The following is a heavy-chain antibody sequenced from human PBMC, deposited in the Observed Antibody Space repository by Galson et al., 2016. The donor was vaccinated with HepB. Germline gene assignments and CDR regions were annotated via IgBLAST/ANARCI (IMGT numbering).Heavy chain of an antibody. Sequence: SLRLSCAASGFTFSSYGMHWVRQAPGKGLEWVALIWYDGNNKYYADSVKGRFTISRDNSNNMMYLQMNRLRPEDTSVYYCARDAMGRGSGSYSAFDYWGQGTLVAVSS. V-gene: IGHV3-33*01. CDR2: IWYDGNNK. J-gene: IGHJ4*02. CDR1: GFTFSSYG. D-gene: IGHD1-26*01. CDR3: ARDAMGRGSGSYSAFDY.